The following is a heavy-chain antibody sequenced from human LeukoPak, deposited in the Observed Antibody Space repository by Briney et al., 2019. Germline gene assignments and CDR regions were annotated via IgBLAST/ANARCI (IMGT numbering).Heavy chain of an antibody. Sequence: GGSLRLSCAAAGFTFSSYAMSWVRQAPGKGLEWVSHISASGRTTDYADSVKGRFTISRDNSKNTVYLQMNSLGAEDTAVYYCAKLCSGGSCYWNYWGQGTLVTVSS. D-gene: IGHD2-15*01. J-gene: IGHJ4*02. CDR3: AKLCSGGSCYWNY. CDR2: ISASGRTT. CDR1: GFTFSSYA. V-gene: IGHV3-23*01.